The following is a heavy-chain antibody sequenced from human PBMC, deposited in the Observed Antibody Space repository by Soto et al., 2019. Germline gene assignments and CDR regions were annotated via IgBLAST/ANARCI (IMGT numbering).Heavy chain of an antibody. CDR1: GGTFSSYA. Sequence: QVQLVQSGAEVKKPGSSVKVSGKASGGTFSSYAISWVRQAHGQGIEWMGGIIPIFGTANYAQKFQGRVTLTADESTSTAYMELSSLRSEDTAVYYCAYDYGDYNRFDPWGQGTLGTVAS. J-gene: IGHJ5*02. D-gene: IGHD4-17*01. V-gene: IGHV1-69*01. CDR2: IIPIFGTA. CDR3: AYDYGDYNRFDP.